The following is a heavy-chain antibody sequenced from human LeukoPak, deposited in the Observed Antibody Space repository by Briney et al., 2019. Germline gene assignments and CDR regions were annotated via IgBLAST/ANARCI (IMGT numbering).Heavy chain of an antibody. CDR1: GGTFSSYA. J-gene: IGHJ4*02. CDR3: ARVNYYGSGSYWEYYFDY. V-gene: IGHV1-69*01. Sequence: GSSVKVSCKASGGTFSSYAISWVRQAPGQGLEWMGGIIPIFGTANYAQKFQGRVTITADESTSTAYMELSSLRSEDTAVYYCARVNYYGSGSYWEYYFDYRGQGTLVTVSS. CDR2: IIPIFGTA. D-gene: IGHD3-10*01.